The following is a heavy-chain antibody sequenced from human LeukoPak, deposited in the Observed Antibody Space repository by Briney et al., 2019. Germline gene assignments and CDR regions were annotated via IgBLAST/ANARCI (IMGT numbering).Heavy chain of an antibody. CDR2: IYSGGST. CDR1: GFTVSSNY. D-gene: IGHD3-22*01. Sequence: GGSLRLSCAASGFTVSSNYMSWVRQAPGKGLEWVSVIYSGGSTYYADSVKGRFTISRDNSKTTLYLQMNSLRAEDTAMYYCARKAYYDSSGYSDYWGQGTLVTVSS. V-gene: IGHV3-53*01. CDR3: ARKAYYDSSGYSDY. J-gene: IGHJ4*02.